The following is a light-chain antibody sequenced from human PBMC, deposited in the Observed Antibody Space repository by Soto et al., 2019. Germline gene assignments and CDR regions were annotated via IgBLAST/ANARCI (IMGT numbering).Light chain of an antibody. J-gene: IGKJ1*01. CDR3: QPSET. CDR1: QSISSW. Sequence: DIQMTQSPSTLSASVGDRVTITCRASQSISSWLAWYQQKPGKAPKLLIYDASSLESGVPSRFSGSGSGTEFTLTISSPQPDDFATYYCQPSETFGQGTKVEIK. V-gene: IGKV1-5*01. CDR2: DAS.